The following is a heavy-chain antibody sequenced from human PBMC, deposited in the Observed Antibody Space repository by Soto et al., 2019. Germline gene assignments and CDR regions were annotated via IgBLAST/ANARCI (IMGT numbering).Heavy chain of an antibody. CDR2: ITGGGGGRT. V-gene: IGHV3-23*01. CDR1: GFTFTNYA. Sequence: GGSRRLSCAASGFTFTNYAMNWVRQAPGKGLEWVSTITGGGGGRTNYADSVKGRFTISRDNSENTLYLQLNSLRAEDTALYYCASYFYDTSGYNHIPLRHSDYWCQGLLVTVS. J-gene: IGHJ4*02. CDR3: ASYFYDTSGYNHIPLRHSDY. D-gene: IGHD3-22*01.